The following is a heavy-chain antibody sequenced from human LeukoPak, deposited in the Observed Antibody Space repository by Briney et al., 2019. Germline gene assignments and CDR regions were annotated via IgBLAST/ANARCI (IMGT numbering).Heavy chain of an antibody. V-gene: IGHV4-30-2*01. Sequence: PSQTLSLTCTVSGGSISSGGYYWSWIRQPPGKGLEWIGYIYHSGSTYYNPSLKSRVTISVDRSKNQFSLKLSSVTAADTAVYYCARAASLGRFLEWPYAPLDYWGQGTLVTVSS. CDR2: IYHSGST. J-gene: IGHJ4*02. CDR1: GGSISSGGYY. D-gene: IGHD3-3*01. CDR3: ARAASLGRFLEWPYAPLDY.